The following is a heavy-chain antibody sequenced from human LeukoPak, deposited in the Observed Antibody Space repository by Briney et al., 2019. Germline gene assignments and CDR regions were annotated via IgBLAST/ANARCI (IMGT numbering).Heavy chain of an antibody. CDR2: ISWNSGSI. Sequence: GGSLRLSCAAPGFTFDDYAMHWVRQAPGRGLEWVSGISWNSGSIGYADSVKGRFTISRDNAKNSLYLQMNSLRAEDTAVYYCAREGGTTVVKDDYWGQGTLVTVPS. D-gene: IGHD4-23*01. CDR3: AREGGTTVVKDDY. CDR1: GFTFDDYA. V-gene: IGHV3-9*01. J-gene: IGHJ4*02.